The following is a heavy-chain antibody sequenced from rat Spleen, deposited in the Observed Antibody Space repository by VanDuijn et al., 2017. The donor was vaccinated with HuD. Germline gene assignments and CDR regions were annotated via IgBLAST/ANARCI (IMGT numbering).Heavy chain of an antibody. V-gene: IGHV5-29*01. CDR3: TRRHVVPYVMDA. D-gene: IGHD1-1*01. Sequence: EVQLVESGGDLVQPGRSLKLTCAASGFTFSHYGMAWVRQAPTKGLEWVASITNIGGSTYYPDSVKGRFTISRDNAKSTLDLQMNSLRSEDTAIYYCTRRHVVPYVMDAWGQGASVTVSS. J-gene: IGHJ4*01. CDR2: ITNIGGST. CDR1: GFTFSHYG.